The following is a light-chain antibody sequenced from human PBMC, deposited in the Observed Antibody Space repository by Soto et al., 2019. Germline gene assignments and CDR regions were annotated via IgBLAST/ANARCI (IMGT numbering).Light chain of an antibody. Sequence: EIVLTQSPGTLSLSPWERATLSCRASQSVSNNYLAWYQQKPGQAPRLLIYGASSRATGIPDRFSGSGSGTDFTLTISRLEPEDFAVYYCQQYGNSPQTFGQGTKVDIK. V-gene: IGKV3-20*01. CDR2: GAS. CDR1: QSVSNNY. J-gene: IGKJ1*01. CDR3: QQYGNSPQT.